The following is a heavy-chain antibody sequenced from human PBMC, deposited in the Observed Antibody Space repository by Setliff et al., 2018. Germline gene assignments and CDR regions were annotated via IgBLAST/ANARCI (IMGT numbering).Heavy chain of an antibody. Sequence: ASVKVSCKTSAYSFSGYYIHWVRQAPGQGLEWMGWINTNNGGTKYAQTFQGRVTMTRDTSITTAYMELSRLTSDDTAVYYCAKTKGFGDSWFDPWGQGTLVTVSS. V-gene: IGHV1-2*02. J-gene: IGHJ5*02. D-gene: IGHD3-10*01. CDR1: AYSFSGYY. CDR2: INTNNGGT. CDR3: AKTKGFGDSWFDP.